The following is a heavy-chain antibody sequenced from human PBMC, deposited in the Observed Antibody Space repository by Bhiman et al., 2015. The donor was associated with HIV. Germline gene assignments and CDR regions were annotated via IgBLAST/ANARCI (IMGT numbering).Heavy chain of an antibody. CDR1: GFTFSSYA. Sequence: QVQLVESGGGVVQPGRSLRLSCAASGFTFSSYAMHWVRQAPGKGLEWVAVISYDGSNKYYADSVKGRFTISRDNSKNTLYLQMNSLKTEDTALYYCNVWIDSGWQISDYWGQGTLVTVSS. CDR2: ISYDGSNK. V-gene: IGHV3-30*04. J-gene: IGHJ4*02. D-gene: IGHD6-19*01. CDR3: NVWIDSGWQISDY.